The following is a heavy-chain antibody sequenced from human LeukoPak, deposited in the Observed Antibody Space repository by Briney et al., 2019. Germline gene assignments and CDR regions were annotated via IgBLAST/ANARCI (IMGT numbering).Heavy chain of an antibody. CDR3: ARQTRIYYGSGGSNFDY. CDR1: GGSISSGGYY. J-gene: IGHJ4*02. CDR2: IYYSGST. D-gene: IGHD3-10*01. V-gene: IGHV4-39*01. Sequence: SETLSLTCTVSGGSISSGGYYWGWIRQPPGKGLEWIGSIYYSGSTYYNPSLKSRVTISVDTSKNQFSLKLSSVTAADTAVYYCARQTRIYYGSGGSNFDYWGQGTLVTVSS.